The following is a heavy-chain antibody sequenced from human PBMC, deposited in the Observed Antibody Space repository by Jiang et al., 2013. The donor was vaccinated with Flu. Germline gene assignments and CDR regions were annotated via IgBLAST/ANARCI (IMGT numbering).Heavy chain of an antibody. CDR2: IYWDDDK. J-gene: IGHJ4*02. Sequence: KPTQTLTLTCTFSGFSLYTSEVGVGWIRQPPGKALEWLALIYWDDDKRYSPSLESRLTITKDTSKNLVVLTMTNMDPVDTATYYCAXRAGLMASFDYWGRGNPGHRLL. V-gene: IGHV2-5*02. D-gene: IGHD3-10*01. CDR3: AXRAGLMASFDY. CDR1: GFSLYTSEVG.